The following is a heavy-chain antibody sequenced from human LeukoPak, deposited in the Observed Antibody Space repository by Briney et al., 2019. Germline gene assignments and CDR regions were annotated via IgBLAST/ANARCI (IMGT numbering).Heavy chain of an antibody. J-gene: IGHJ6*03. CDR2: ISSSGSTI. CDR3: ARKQWLVGGRYMDV. CDR1: GFTFSSYE. D-gene: IGHD6-19*01. V-gene: IGHV3-48*03. Sequence: GGSLRLSCAASGFTFSSYEMNWVRQAPGKGLEWASYISSSGSTIYYADSVKGRFTISRDNAKNSLYLQMNSLRAEDTAVYYCARKQWLVGGRYMDVWGKGTTVTISS.